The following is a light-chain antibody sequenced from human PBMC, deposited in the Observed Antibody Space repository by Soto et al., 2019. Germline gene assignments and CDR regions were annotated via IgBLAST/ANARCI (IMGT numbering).Light chain of an antibody. CDR3: GTWDTSLSVVV. CDR1: KSSLGNNY. V-gene: IGLV1-51*01. J-gene: IGLJ2*01. Sequence: SVLTQPPSVSAAPGQRVTISCSGSKSSLGNNYVSWYQQLPGTAPKLLIYDNNNRASGIPDRFSGSKSGTSATLGITGLQTGDEADYYCGTWDTSLSVVVFGGGTKLTVL. CDR2: DNN.